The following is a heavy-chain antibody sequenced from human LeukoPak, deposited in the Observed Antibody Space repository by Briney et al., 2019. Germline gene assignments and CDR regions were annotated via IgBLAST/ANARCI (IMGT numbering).Heavy chain of an antibody. J-gene: IGHJ6*03. Sequence: SETLSLTCTVSGGSISGYYGSWLRQPPGKGLEWIAYIHYSGSTSYNPSLKSRVTISVDMSKNQCPLRMTSVTAADTAVYYCARRSLMGTTNYNYFMDVWGKGTTVTVAS. V-gene: IGHV4-59*08. CDR3: ARRSLMGTTNYNYFMDV. D-gene: IGHD2/OR15-2a*01. CDR2: IHYSGST. CDR1: GGSISGYY.